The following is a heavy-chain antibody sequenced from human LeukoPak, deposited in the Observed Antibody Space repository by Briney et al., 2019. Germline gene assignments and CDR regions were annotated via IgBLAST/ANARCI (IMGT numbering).Heavy chain of an antibody. D-gene: IGHD3-16*01. CDR2: IYYSGST. Sequence: SQTLSLTCTVSGGSISSGDYYWSWIRQPPGKGLEWIGYIYYSGSTYYNPSLKSRVTISVDTSKNQFSLKLSSVTAADTAVYYCARGHFRGWADANWCAPWGQGTLVTVSS. V-gene: IGHV4-30-4*01. CDR1: GGSISSGDYY. J-gene: IGHJ5*02. CDR3: ARGHFRGWADANWCAP.